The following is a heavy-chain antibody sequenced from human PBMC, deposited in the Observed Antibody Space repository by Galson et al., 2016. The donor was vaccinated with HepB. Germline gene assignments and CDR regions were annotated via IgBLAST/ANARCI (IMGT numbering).Heavy chain of an antibody. D-gene: IGHD2-8*01. CDR2: IKQDGSVR. CDR1: GFTSGDYW. V-gene: IGHV3-7*03. J-gene: IGHJ4*02. CDR3: AREGPNGPFDY. Sequence: SLRLSCAASGFTSGDYWMSWVRQAPGQGLEWVANIKQDGSVRNYVGSVRGRFTISRGNAKNSLYLQIDSLTVVDTAIYYCAREGPNGPFDYWGPGTLVTVSP.